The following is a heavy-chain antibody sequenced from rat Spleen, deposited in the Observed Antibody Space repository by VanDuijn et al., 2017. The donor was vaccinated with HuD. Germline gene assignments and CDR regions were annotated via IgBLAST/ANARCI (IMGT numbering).Heavy chain of an antibody. CDR1: GFTFSNYG. CDR3: ARQGRVALRTLTYWYFDF. D-gene: IGHD1-11*01. Sequence: EVKLVESGGGLVQPGRSLKLSCAASGFTFSNYGMAWVRQTPTKGLEWVASISTGGGNTYYRDSVKGRFTISRDNAKNTQYLQMDSLRSEDTATYYCARQGRVALRTLTYWYFDFWGPGTMVTVSS. J-gene: IGHJ1*01. CDR2: ISTGGGNT. V-gene: IGHV5S14*01.